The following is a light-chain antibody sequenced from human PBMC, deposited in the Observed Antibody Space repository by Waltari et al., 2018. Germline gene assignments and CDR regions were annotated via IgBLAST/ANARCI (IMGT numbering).Light chain of an antibody. CDR1: NLGDKY. CDR2: QDN. J-gene: IGLJ2*01. Sequence: SYEVTQPPSVSVSPGQTASITCSGDNLGDKYVCWYQQKPGQSPVVVIYQDNKRPSGIPERFSGSNSGNTATLTISGTQAMDEADYYCQAWDTSTVVFGGGTKLTVL. CDR3: QAWDTSTVV. V-gene: IGLV3-1*01.